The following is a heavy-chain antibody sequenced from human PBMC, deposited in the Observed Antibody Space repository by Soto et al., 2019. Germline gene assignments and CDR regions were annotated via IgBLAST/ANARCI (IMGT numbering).Heavy chain of an antibody. V-gene: IGHV1-2*04. D-gene: IGHD1-26*01. J-gene: IGHJ5*02. CDR1: GYTFTGYY. CDR3: ARDRVGIVGAIGWFDP. Sequence: ASMKVSCKASGYTFTGYYMHWVRQAPGQGLEWMGWINPNSGGTNYAQKFQGWVTMTRDTSISTAYMELSSLRSEDTAVYYCARDRVGIVGAIGWFDPWGQGTLVTVSS. CDR2: INPNSGGT.